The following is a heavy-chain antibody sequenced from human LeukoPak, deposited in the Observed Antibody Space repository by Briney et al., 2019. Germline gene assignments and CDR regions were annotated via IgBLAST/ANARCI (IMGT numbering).Heavy chain of an antibody. Sequence: GGSLRLSCAVSGITLSNYAMSWVRQAPGKGLEWVAGISGSGGGTNYADSVKGRFTISRDNPKNTLYLQMNNLRAGDTAVYFCAKRGVVIRVILVGLHKEAYYFDSWGQGALVTVSS. CDR1: GITLSNYA. D-gene: IGHD3-22*01. V-gene: IGHV3-23*01. J-gene: IGHJ4*02. CDR2: ISGSGGGT. CDR3: AKRGVVIRVILVGLHKEAYYFDS.